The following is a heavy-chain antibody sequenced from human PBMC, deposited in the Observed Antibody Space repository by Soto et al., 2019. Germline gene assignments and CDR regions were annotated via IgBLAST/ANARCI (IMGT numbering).Heavy chain of an antibody. CDR1: GFTFSSYW. CDR2: INSDGSST. J-gene: IGHJ4*02. Sequence: EVQLVESGGGLVQPGGSLRLSCAASGFTFSSYWMHWVRQAPGKGLVWVSRINSDGSSTSYAESVKGRFTISRDNGKNTLYLQINSLRTEDTAVYYCYFLGYCSSTSCYGPSDYWGQGTLVTVSS. V-gene: IGHV3-74*01. CDR3: YFLGYCSSTSCYGPSDY. D-gene: IGHD2-2*01.